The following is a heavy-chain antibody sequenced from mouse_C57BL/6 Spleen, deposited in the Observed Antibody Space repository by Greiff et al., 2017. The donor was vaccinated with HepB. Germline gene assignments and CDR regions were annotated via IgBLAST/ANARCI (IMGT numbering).Heavy chain of an antibody. D-gene: IGHD2-4*01. Sequence: QVQLQQSGPELVKPGASVKISCKASGYAFSSSWMNWVKQRPGKGLEWIGRIYPGDGDTNYNGKFKGKATLTADKSSSTAYMQLSSLTSEDSAVYVCARSPIYYDYDGDYWGQGTTLTVSS. V-gene: IGHV1-82*01. CDR2: IYPGDGDT. CDR1: GYAFSSSW. J-gene: IGHJ2*01. CDR3: ARSPIYYDYDGDY.